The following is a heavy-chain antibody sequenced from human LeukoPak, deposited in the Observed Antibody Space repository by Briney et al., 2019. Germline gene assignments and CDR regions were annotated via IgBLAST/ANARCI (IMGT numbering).Heavy chain of an antibody. CDR1: GFTFSSYS. D-gene: IGHD2-2*01. V-gene: IGHV3-21*01. Sequence: GGSLRLSCAASGFTFSSYSMNWVRQAPGKGLEWVSSISSSSSYIYYADSVKGRFTISRDNAKNSLYLQMNSLRAEDTAVYYCARVRSAVVVPAATDYWSQGTLVTVSS. J-gene: IGHJ4*02. CDR2: ISSSSSYI. CDR3: ARVRSAVVVPAATDY.